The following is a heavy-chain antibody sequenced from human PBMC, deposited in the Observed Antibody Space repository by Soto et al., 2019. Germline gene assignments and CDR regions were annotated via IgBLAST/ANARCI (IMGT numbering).Heavy chain of an antibody. CDR2: INPSDSNT. CDR1: GYTFTNHW. Sequence: PGESLEISCQGSGYTFTNHWITWVRQMPGKGLEWMGRINPSDSNTNYSPSFQGHVTMSVDKSISTAYLQWSSLKASDTAMYYCARHASYYVSSGYFGTYWGQGTLVTVSS. J-gene: IGHJ4*02. V-gene: IGHV5-10-1*01. D-gene: IGHD3-22*01. CDR3: ARHASYYVSSGYFGTY.